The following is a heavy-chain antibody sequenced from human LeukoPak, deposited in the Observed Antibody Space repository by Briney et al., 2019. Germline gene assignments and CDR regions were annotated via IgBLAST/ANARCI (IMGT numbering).Heavy chain of an antibody. CDR1: GFTFSSYG. CDR3: AKVDSPGYFDY. J-gene: IGHJ4*02. D-gene: IGHD3-22*01. Sequence: GGSLRLSCAASGFTFSSYGMHWVRQAPGKGLEWVAFIRHDGSNKYYAVSVKGRFTISRDNSKNTLYLQMNSLRGEDTAVYYCAKVDSPGYFDYWGQGTLVTVSS. CDR2: IRHDGSNK. V-gene: IGHV3-30*02.